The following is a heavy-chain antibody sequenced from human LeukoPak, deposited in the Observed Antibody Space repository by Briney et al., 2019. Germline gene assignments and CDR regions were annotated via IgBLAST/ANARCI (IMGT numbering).Heavy chain of an antibody. J-gene: IGHJ4*02. CDR2: ISYDGSNK. D-gene: IGHD3-22*01. CDR1: GFTFSSYA. CDR3: ARDLRYGPNNIVVMTTRVDY. Sequence: GRSLRLSCAASGFTFSSYAMHWVRQAPGKGLEWVAVISYDGSNKYYADSVKGRFTISRDNSKNTLYLQMNSLRAEDAAVYYCARDLRYGPNNIVVMTTRVDYWGQGTLVTVSS. V-gene: IGHV3-30*04.